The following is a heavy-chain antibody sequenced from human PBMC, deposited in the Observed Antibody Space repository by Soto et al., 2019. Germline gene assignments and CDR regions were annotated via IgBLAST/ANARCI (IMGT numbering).Heavy chain of an antibody. J-gene: IGHJ4*02. CDR3: ARGQLGLGGKYFDY. V-gene: IGHV4-31*03. CDR2: IYYSGST. CDR1: GGSISSGGYH. D-gene: IGHD1-1*01. Sequence: QVQLQESGPGLVKPSQTLSLTCTVSGGSISSGGYHWSWIRQHPGKGLEWIGYIYYSGSTYYNPSLKSRVTISVDTSKNPFSLKLSSVTAADTAVYYCARGQLGLGGKYFDYWGQGTLVTVSS.